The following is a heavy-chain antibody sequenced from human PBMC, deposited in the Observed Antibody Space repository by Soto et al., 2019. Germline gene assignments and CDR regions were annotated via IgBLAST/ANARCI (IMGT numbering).Heavy chain of an antibody. J-gene: IGHJ6*02. Sequence: QVQLVQSGAEVKKPGSSVKVSCKASGGTFSIYAINWVRQAPGEGLEWMGGIMPIFGTANYAQKFQGRVTSTADKSTSTAYMELSGLRSEDTDVYYCANPSSTYCSGGSCYSPTYYYGMDVWGQGTTVTVSS. CDR3: ANPSSTYCSGGSCYSPTYYYGMDV. CDR1: GGTFSIYA. D-gene: IGHD2-15*01. V-gene: IGHV1-69*06. CDR2: IMPIFGTA.